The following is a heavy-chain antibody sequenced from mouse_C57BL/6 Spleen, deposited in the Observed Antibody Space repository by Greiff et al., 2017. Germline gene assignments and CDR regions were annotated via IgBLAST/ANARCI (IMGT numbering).Heavy chain of an antibody. D-gene: IGHD2-5*01. V-gene: IGHV3-6*01. CDR2: ISYDGSN. CDR1: GYSITSGYY. Sequence: VQLKESGPGLVKPSQSLSLTCSVTGYSITSGYYWNWIRQFPGNKLEWMGYISYDGSNNYNPSLKNRISFTRDTSKNQFFLKLNSVTTEDTATYYCARDPSYSNSWYFDVWGTGTTVTVSS. CDR3: ARDPSYSNSWYFDV. J-gene: IGHJ1*03.